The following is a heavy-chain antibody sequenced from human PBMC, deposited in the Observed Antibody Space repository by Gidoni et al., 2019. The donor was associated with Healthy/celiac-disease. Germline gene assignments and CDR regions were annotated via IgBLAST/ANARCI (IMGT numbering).Heavy chain of an antibody. V-gene: IGHV5-51*01. CDR1: GYSFTSYW. J-gene: IGHJ3*02. CDR2: IYPCDSDT. Sequence: EVQLVQSGAEVKKPGESLKISCKGSGYSFTSYWIGWVRQVPGKGLEWMGIIYPCDSDTRYSPSFQGQVTISADKSISTAYLQWSSLKASDTAMYYCARPAEVEPSDDAFDIWGQGTMVTVSS. CDR3: ARPAEVEPSDDAFDI. D-gene: IGHD3-3*01.